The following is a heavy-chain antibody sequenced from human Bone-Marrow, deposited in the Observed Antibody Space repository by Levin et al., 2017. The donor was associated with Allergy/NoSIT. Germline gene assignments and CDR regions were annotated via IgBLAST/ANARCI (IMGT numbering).Heavy chain of an antibody. J-gene: IGHJ4*02. CDR3: ARLGIAATGPSYCDS. D-gene: IGHD6-13*01. CDR1: GYPIRNGYY. CDR2: FYHSGST. Sequence: SQTLSLTCDVSGYPIRNGYYWGWIRQAPGKGLEWIGCFYHSGSTHYNPSLKSRVSISEDTFTNQFSLNLTSVTAADTAMYYCARLGIAATGPSYCDSWGQGTLVIVSS. V-gene: IGHV4-38-2*01.